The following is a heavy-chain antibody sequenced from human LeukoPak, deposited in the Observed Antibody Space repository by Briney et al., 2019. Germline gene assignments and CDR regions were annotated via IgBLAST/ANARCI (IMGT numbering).Heavy chain of an antibody. V-gene: IGHV3-74*01. CDR3: TRGVDSSNWYPGYLEY. D-gene: IGHD6-13*01. Sequence: HSGGSLRLSCAASGCTFSNYWMHWVRQAPGKGPVWVSRIKSDGSSTRFADSVQGRFTISSDNGKNTLYVQINSLRAEDTAVYYCTRGVDSSNWYPGYLEYWGQGALVTVSS. CDR2: IKSDGSST. CDR1: GCTFSNYW. J-gene: IGHJ4*02.